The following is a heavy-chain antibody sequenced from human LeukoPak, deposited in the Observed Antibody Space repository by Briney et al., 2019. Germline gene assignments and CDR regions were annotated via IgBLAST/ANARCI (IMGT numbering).Heavy chain of an antibody. CDR3: AREGGIAARKTFDY. V-gene: IGHV4-39*07. CDR1: GGSISSYY. J-gene: IGHJ4*02. D-gene: IGHD6-6*01. Sequence: SETLSLTCTVSGGSISSYYWGWIRQPPGKGLEWIGSIYYSGSTYYNPSLKSRVTISVDTSKNQFSLKLSSVTAADTAVYYCAREGGIAARKTFDYWGQGTLVTVSS. CDR2: IYYSGST.